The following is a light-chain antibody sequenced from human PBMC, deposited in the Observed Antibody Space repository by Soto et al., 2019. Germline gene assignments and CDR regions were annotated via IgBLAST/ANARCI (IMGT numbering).Light chain of an antibody. CDR2: DAS. CDR1: HRVNTY. CDR3: QQYNNWPLT. V-gene: IGKV3-15*01. Sequence: EIVMTQSPATLSVSPGERATLSCRASHRVNTYLAWYQQRPGQAPRLLIYDASTRATDIPARFSGSGSGTEFTLTISSLQSEDFVVYYCQQYNNWPLTLGGGTKVDI. J-gene: IGKJ4*01.